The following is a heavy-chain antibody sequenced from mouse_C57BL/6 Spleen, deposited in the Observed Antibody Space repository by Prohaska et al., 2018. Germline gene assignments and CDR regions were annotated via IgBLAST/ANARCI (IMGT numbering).Heavy chain of an antibody. D-gene: IGHD1-1*01. V-gene: IGHV1-26*01. Sequence: HGKSLEWIGDINPNNGGTSYNQKFKGKATLTVDKSSSTAYMELRSLTSEDSAVYYCASQGTVVAPYYYAMDYWGQGTSVTVSS. J-gene: IGHJ4*01. CDR3: ASQGTVVAPYYYAMDY. CDR2: INPNNGGT.